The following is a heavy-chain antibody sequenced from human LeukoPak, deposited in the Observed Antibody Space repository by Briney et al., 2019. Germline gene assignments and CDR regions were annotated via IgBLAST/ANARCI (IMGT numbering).Heavy chain of an antibody. CDR2: INWNGGST. V-gene: IGHV3-20*04. D-gene: IGHD1-1*01. CDR1: GFTFDDYG. CDR3: ARGLLYAGTTGY. J-gene: IGHJ4*02. Sequence: GGSLRLSCAASGFTFDDYGMSWVRQAPGKGLEWVSGINWNGGSTGYADSVKGRFTISRDNAKNSLYPQMNSLRAEDTAVYYCARGLLYAGTTGYWGQGTLVTVSS.